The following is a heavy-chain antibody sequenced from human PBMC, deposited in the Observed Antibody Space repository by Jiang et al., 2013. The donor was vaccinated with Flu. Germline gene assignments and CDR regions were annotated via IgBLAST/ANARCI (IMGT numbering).Heavy chain of an antibody. CDR3: AASPGRPVRSFFDY. Sequence: GSGLVKPSETLSLTCTVSGGSISSYYWSWIRQPPGKGLEWIGYIYYSGSTNYNPSLKSRVTMSVDTSKNQFSLNLSSVTAADTAVYYCAASPGRPVRSFFDYWGQGTLVTVSS. J-gene: IGHJ4*02. D-gene: IGHD3-10*01. CDR2: IYYSGST. V-gene: IGHV4-59*01. CDR1: GGSISSYY.